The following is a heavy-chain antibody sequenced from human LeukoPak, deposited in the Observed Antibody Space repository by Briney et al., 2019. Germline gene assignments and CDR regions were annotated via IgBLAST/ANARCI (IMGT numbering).Heavy chain of an antibody. CDR2: ISAYNGNT. CDR3: ARDSSSWYGGWFDP. D-gene: IGHD6-13*01. Sequence: ASVKVSCKASGYTFTSYDINWVRQAPGQGLEWMGWISAYNGNTNYAQKLQGRVTMTTDTSTSTAYMELRSLRSDDTAVYYCARDSSSWYGGWFDPWGQGTLVTVSS. V-gene: IGHV1-18*01. J-gene: IGHJ5*02. CDR1: GYTFTSYD.